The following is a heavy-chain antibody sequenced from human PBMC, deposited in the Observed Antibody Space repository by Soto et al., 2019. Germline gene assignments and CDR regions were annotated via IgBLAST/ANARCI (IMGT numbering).Heavy chain of an antibody. J-gene: IGHJ3*02. CDR1: GFTFSSYA. Sequence: GGSLRLSCAASGFTFSSYAMSWVRQAPGKGLEWVSAISGSGGSTYYADSVKGRFTISRDNSKNTLYLQMNSLRAEDTAVYYCAKSGIAVAGNFVGAFDIWGQGTMVTVSS. V-gene: IGHV3-23*01. CDR2: ISGSGGST. D-gene: IGHD6-19*01. CDR3: AKSGIAVAGNFVGAFDI.